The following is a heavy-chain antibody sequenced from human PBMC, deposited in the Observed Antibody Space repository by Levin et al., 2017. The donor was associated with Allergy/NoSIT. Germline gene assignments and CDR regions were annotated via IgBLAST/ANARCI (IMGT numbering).Heavy chain of an antibody. CDR2: ISSDGRKK. D-gene: IGHD6-19*01. J-gene: IGHJ3*02. V-gene: IGHV3-30*18. CDR3: AKDVYGSCWYPLGNDAFEM. Sequence: GESLKISCAASGFTFSSYGMHWVRQAPGKGLEWVAVISSDGRKKFYADSVKGRFTISRDNSKNTLDLQMNSLRDEDTAVYYCAKDVYGSCWYPLGNDAFEMWGQGTKVSVSS. CDR1: GFTFSSYG.